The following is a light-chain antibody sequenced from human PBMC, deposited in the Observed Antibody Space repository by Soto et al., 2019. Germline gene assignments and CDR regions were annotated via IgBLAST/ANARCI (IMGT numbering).Light chain of an antibody. J-gene: IGKJ3*01. V-gene: IGKV3-20*01. CDR1: QNIGDNY. Sequence: ILFTQSPGTLSLSPGDRSTLSFRASQNIGDNYLAWYQQKPGQAPRLHIYDASRRATGIPERFSGSGSGTDFTLTINRLEPEDFAVYYCQQFGRSPRFTFGPGTKVDIK. CDR3: QQFGRSPRFT. CDR2: DAS.